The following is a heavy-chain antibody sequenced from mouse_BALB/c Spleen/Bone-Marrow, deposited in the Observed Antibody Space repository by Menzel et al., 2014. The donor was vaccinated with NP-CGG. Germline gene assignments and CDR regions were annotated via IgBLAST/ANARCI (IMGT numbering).Heavy chain of an antibody. CDR2: INPYNGVT. V-gene: IGHV1-37*01. J-gene: IGHJ2*01. Sequence: DVQLQESGPELVKPGASVKISCKASGYSFTDYFMNWVKRSHGKSLEWIGRINPYNGVTFYNQNFKGKATLTVDKSSSTARMELLSLTSEDSAVYYCGRWANWGQGTTLTVSS. CDR3: GRWAN. CDR1: GYSFTDYF.